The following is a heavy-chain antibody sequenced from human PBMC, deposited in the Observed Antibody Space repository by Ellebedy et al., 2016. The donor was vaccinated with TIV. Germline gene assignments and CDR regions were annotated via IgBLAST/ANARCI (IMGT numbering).Heavy chain of an antibody. J-gene: IGHJ5*02. CDR1: GGSISSYY. CDR2: IYYSGST. CDR3: ARVLRGTMVRYNWFDP. D-gene: IGHD3-10*01. Sequence: MPGGSLRLSCTVSGGSISSYYWSWIRQPPGKGLEWIGYIYYSGSTNYNPSLKSRVTISVDTSKNQFSLKLSSVTAADTAVYYCARVLRGTMVRYNWFDPWGQGTLVTVSS. V-gene: IGHV4-59*01.